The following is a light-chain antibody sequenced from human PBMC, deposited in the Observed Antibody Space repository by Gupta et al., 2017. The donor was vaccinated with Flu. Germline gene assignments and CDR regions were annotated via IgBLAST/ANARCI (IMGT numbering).Light chain of an antibody. J-gene: IGKJ5*01. CDR1: QTINNW. Sequence: DIHLTQSTSTLSASVGDRVTITCRASQTINNWLAWYQQKPGKVPKLLINKASSLQSGVPSRFSGSGSGTDFTLTISSLQPDDFATYYCQQYNTYPITFGQGTRLEIK. CDR2: KAS. CDR3: QQYNTYPIT. V-gene: IGKV1-5*03.